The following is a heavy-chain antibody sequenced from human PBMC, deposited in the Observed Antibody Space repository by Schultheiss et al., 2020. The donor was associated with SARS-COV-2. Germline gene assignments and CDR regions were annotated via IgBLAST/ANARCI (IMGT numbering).Heavy chain of an antibody. V-gene: IGHV3-23*01. Sequence: GGSLRLSCAASGFTVSSNYMSWVRQAPGKGLEWVSAISGSGGSTYYADSVKGRFTISRDNSKNTLYLQMNSLRAEDTAVYYCAKDLVTIFGVASWGQGTMVTVSS. CDR2: ISGSGGST. CDR1: GFTVSSNY. D-gene: IGHD3-3*01. J-gene: IGHJ3*01. CDR3: AKDLVTIFGVAS.